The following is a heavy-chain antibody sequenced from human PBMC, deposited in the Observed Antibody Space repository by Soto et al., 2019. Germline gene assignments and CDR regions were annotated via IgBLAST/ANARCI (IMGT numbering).Heavy chain of an antibody. CDR3: AKDYSTVTTDPLSVVLFDY. CDR1: GFTFSSYA. Sequence: EVQLLESGGGLVQPGGSLRLSCAASGFTFSSYAMSWVRQAPGKGLEWVSIITSDGRTYYADSVKGQCTIARDNSKNTVYLQMNSLRAEDTSVYYCAKDYSTVTTDPLSVVLFDYWGQGALVTVSS. D-gene: IGHD4-17*01. CDR2: IITSDGRT. V-gene: IGHV3-23*01. J-gene: IGHJ4*02.